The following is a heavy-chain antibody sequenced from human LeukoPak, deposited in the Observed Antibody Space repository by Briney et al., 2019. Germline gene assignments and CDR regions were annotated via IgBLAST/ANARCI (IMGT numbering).Heavy chain of an antibody. CDR2: ISGSGGST. CDR1: GFTFSSYA. CDR3: AKDRVRGVMGYYYGMDV. V-gene: IGHV3-23*01. D-gene: IGHD3-10*01. Sequence: GGSLRLSCAASGFTFSSYAMSWVRQAPGKGLEWVSAISGSGGSTYYADSVKGRFTISRDNSKNTLYLQMNSLRAEDTAVYYCAKDRVRGVMGYYYGMDVWGQGTTVTVSS. J-gene: IGHJ6*02.